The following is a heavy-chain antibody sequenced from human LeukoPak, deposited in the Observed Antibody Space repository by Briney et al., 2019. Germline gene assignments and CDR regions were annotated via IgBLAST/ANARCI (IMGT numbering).Heavy chain of an antibody. V-gene: IGHV3-23*01. CDR1: GFTFSSYA. CDR3: ARDVYCTSTSCYGFDY. CDR2: ISGSGGST. Sequence: GGSLRLSCAASGFTFSSYAMSWVRQAPGKGLEWVSAISGSGGSTYYADSVKGRFTISRDNSKNTLYLQMNSLRAEDTALYYCARDVYCTSTSCYGFDYWGQGTLVTVSS. J-gene: IGHJ4*02. D-gene: IGHD2-2*01.